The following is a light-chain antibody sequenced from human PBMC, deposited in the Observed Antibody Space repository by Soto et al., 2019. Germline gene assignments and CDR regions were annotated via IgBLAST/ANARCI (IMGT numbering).Light chain of an antibody. V-gene: IGLV1-51*02. CDR3: ATWDSSPSGYV. CDR2: ENN. J-gene: IGLJ1*01. CDR1: SSNIGNNY. Sequence: QSVLTQPPSVSAAPGQKVTISCSGSSSNIGNNYVSWYQHLPGTAPKLLIYENNKRPSGIPDRFSGSKSGTSATLGITGLQTGVEADYYCATWDSSPSGYVFGTGTKLTVL.